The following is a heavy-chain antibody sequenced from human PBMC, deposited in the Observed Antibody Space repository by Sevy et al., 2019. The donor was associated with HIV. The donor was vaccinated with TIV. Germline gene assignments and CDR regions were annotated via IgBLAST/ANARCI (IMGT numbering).Heavy chain of an antibody. CDR3: ARDRAYSALDY. CDR1: EFTFSGSW. Sequence: GGSLRLSCVASEFTFSGSWMTWVRQAPGKGLERIAFINEDGSRLGYVDSVRGRFTISRENTKNSLYLQMNSLRAEDTAVYFCARDRAYSALDYWGQGTLVTVSS. D-gene: IGHD5-18*01. J-gene: IGHJ4*02. V-gene: IGHV3-7*01. CDR2: INEDGSRL.